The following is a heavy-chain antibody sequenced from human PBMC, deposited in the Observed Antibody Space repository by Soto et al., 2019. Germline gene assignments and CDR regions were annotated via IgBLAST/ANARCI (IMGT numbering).Heavy chain of an antibody. D-gene: IGHD6-13*01. Sequence: QVQLVQSGAEVRMPGSSVKVSCKASGGTFSTYPIHWVRQAPGQGLEWMGGIIPLFGTTNYAQKFKGRVTITADESTSTAYMELSSLRAEDAAVYYCARGATHGSSWYFWFDPWGQGTLVTVSS. V-gene: IGHV1-69*01. J-gene: IGHJ5*02. CDR1: GGTFSTYP. CDR2: IIPLFGTT. CDR3: ARGATHGSSWYFWFDP.